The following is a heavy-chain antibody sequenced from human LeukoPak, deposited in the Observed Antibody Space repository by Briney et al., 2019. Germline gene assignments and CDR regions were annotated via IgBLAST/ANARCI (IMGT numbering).Heavy chain of an antibody. CDR1: GYTFTNYG. Sequence: ASVKVSCKASGYTFTNYGISWVRQAPGQGLEWMGWISAYNGNTNYAQKLQGRVTMTTDTSTSTAYMELRSLRSDDTAVYYCARDLDPYYYDSSGYWGDAFDIWGQGTMVTVSS. CDR2: ISAYNGNT. V-gene: IGHV1-18*01. J-gene: IGHJ3*02. CDR3: ARDLDPYYYDSSGYWGDAFDI. D-gene: IGHD3-22*01.